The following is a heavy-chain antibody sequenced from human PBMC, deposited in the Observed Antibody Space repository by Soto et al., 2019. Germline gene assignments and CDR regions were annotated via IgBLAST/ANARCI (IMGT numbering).Heavy chain of an antibody. CDR2: MNPYTGNT. J-gene: IGHJ4*02. CDR3: ARRKERSGPHYFDS. Sequence: QVQLVQSGAEVKKPGASVKVSCQASGYTFTSCDIHWVRQATGQGLEWVGWMNPYTGNTGYAQKFQGRVTMTRNTSINTAYMELSSLTFADTAVYYCARRKERSGPHYFDSWGQGALVTVSS. CDR1: GYTFTSCD. V-gene: IGHV1-8*01. D-gene: IGHD6-25*01.